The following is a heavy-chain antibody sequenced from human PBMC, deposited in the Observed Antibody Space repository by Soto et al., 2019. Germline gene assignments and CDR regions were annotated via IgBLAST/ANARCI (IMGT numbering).Heavy chain of an antibody. Sequence: QVQLVQSGAEVKEPGSSVKVSCKASGGTCVTHDITWVRQAPGQGLEWVGAIIPVFGTATYAQKLQGRVTITADEPMSTVYMVLSSLRSEYTAVYFCARTEGVGINADFWSVHPDVWGQGTTVTVFS. D-gene: IGHD3-3*01. CDR1: GGTCVTHD. V-gene: IGHV1-69*01. J-gene: IGHJ6*02. CDR2: IIPVFGTA. CDR3: ARTEGVGINADFWSVHPDV.